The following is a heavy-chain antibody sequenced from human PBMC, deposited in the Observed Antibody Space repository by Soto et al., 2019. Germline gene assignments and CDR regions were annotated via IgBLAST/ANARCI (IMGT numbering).Heavy chain of an antibody. CDR1: GYTFTSYY. J-gene: IGHJ4*02. Sequence: GASAEVCCKASGYTFTSYYMHWVRQAPGQGLEWMGGFDPEDGETIYAQKFQGRVTMTEDTSTDTAYMELSSLRSEDTAVYYCAISILRFLEWLPHWGQGTLVTVSS. V-gene: IGHV1-24*01. D-gene: IGHD3-3*01. CDR2: FDPEDGET. CDR3: AISILRFLEWLPH.